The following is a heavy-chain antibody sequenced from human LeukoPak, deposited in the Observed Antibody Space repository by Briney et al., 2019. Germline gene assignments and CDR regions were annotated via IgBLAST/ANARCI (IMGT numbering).Heavy chain of an antibody. CDR2: IYTSGST. J-gene: IGHJ6*03. CDR1: GGSISSGSYY. Sequence: PSETLSLTCTVSGGSISSGSYYWSWIRQPAGKGLEWIGRIYTSGSTNYNPSLKSRVTISVDTSKNQFSLKLSSVTAADTAVYYCARDPGNVVPAGPTYYYYYMDVWGKGTTVTVSS. D-gene: IGHD2-2*01. CDR3: ARDPGNVVPAGPTYYYYYMDV. V-gene: IGHV4-61*02.